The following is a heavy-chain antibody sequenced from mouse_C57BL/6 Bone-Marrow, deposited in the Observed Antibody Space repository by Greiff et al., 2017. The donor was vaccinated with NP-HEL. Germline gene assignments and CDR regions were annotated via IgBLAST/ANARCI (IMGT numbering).Heavy chain of an antibody. D-gene: IGHD1-1*01. CDR2: ISGGGGNT. J-gene: IGHJ2*01. Sequence: EVKVVESGGGLVKPGGSLKLSCAASGFTFSSYTMSWVRQTPAKRLEWVATISGGGGNTYYPDSVKGRFTISRDNAKNTLYLQMSSLRSEDTALYYCARGTTVPLDYWGQGTTLTVSS. V-gene: IGHV5-9*01. CDR1: GFTFSSYT. CDR3: ARGTTVPLDY.